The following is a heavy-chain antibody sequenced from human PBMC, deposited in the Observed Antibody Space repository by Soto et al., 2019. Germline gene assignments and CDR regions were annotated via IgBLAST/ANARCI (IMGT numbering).Heavy chain of an antibody. CDR2: IKPDESEK. Sequence: EVQLVESGGGLVQPGGSLRLSCTASGFTFSDSWMTWVRQAPGKGLEWVARIKPDESEKKYADSVKGRFSISRDNAKNSMYLQMDSLTGEDTAVYYCVRGGSNYASWGQGTLVTDSS. J-gene: IGHJ5*02. V-gene: IGHV3-7*01. CDR3: VRGGSNYAS. D-gene: IGHD4-4*01. CDR1: GFTFSDSW.